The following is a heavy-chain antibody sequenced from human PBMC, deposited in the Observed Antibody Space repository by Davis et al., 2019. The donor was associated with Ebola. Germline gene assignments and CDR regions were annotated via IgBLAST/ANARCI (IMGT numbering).Heavy chain of an antibody. J-gene: IGHJ4*02. CDR1: GYGFADYW. CDR2: IYAGDSDT. Sequence: GESLKISCQGSGYGFADYWIAWVRQSPGKSLEWMGVIYAGDSDTRYSPSFEGQVTMSADKSISTAYLQWSSLKASDTAIYYCGRSVGYSYGFDSWGQGTLVTVSS. D-gene: IGHD5-18*01. CDR3: GRSVGYSYGFDS. V-gene: IGHV5-51*01.